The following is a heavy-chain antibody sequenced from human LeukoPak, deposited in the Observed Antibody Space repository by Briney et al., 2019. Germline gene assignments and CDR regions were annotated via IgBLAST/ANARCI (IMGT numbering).Heavy chain of an antibody. CDR1: GFTFSDYY. V-gene: IGHV3-11*01. J-gene: IGHJ4*02. Sequence: GGSLRLSCAASGFTFSDYYTSWIRRAPGKGLEWVSYISSSGSTIYYADSVKGRFTISRDNAKNSLYLQMNSLRAEDTAVYYCASPYGDPVGGTYYFDYWGQGTLVTVSS. CDR2: ISSSGSTI. CDR3: ASPYGDPVGGTYYFDY. D-gene: IGHD4-17*01.